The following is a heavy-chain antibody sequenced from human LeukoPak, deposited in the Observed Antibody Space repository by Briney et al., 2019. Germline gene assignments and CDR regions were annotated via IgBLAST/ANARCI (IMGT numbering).Heavy chain of an antibody. V-gene: IGHV3-30-3*01. CDR1: GFTFSSYA. D-gene: IGHD2-2*02. CDR3: ARDNYCSSTDCYNFDY. Sequence: GGSLRLSCAASGFTFSSYAMHWVRQAPGKGLEWVAVTSYDGSNKYYADSVKGRFTISRDNSKNTLYLQMNSLRVDDTAVYYCARDNYCSSTDCYNFDYWGQGTLVTVSS. J-gene: IGHJ4*02. CDR2: TSYDGSNK.